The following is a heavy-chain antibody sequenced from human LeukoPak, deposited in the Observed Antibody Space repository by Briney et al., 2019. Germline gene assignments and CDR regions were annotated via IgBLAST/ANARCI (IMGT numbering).Heavy chain of an antibody. D-gene: IGHD3-10*01. CDR1: GLRFTSYW. V-gene: IGHV3-7*03. CDR3: AKDRFGSGSPNWFGP. CDR2: INQGGNTV. J-gene: IGHJ5*02. Sequence: GGSLRLSCAASGLRFTSYWMSWVRQAPGKGLEWVANINQGGNTVNYVDSVKGRVSISRDNSKNTLYLQMNSLRAGDTAVYYCAKDRFGSGSPNWFGPWGQGTLVTVSS.